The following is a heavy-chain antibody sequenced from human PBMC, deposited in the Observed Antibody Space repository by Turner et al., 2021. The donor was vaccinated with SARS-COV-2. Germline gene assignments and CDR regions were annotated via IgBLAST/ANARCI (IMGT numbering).Heavy chain of an antibody. Sequence: EVQLVEAGRGWVKPGESQSFSSAASGFIFDDYAMHWFRQTPGKGLEWVSGIIWSGDSLRYAVSVRCLFTVSRDSSKNSLYLQLDSLRIEDTSFYYCAKDRDSGGNLAYFESLGQGTLVTVSS. CDR3: AKDRDSGGNLAYFES. CDR2: IIWSGDSL. V-gene: IGHV3-9*01. CDR1: GFIFDDYA. J-gene: IGHJ4*02. D-gene: IGHD2-21*02.